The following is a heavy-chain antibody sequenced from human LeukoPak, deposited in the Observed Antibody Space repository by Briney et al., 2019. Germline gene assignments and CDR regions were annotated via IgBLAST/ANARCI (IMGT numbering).Heavy chain of an antibody. J-gene: IGHJ6*03. V-gene: IGHV1-8*03. CDR2: MNPNSGNT. CDR1: GYTFTSYD. D-gene: IGHD4-17*01. CDR3: ARVRKQDYGDYDYFMDV. Sequence: GASVKLSCKASGYTFTSYDINWVRHATGQALEWVGWMNPNSGNTGYAQKFQGRVTITRNTSISTAYMELSSLRSEDTAVYYCARVRKQDYGDYDYFMDVWGKGTTVTVSS.